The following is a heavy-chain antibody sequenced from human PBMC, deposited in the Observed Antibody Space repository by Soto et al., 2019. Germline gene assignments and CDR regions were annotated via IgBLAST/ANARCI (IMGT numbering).Heavy chain of an antibody. Sequence: PGGSLRLSCAASGFTFSSYAMSWVRQAPGKGLEWVSAISGSGGSTYYADSVKGRFTISRDNPKNTLYLQMNSLRAEDTAVYYCAKRMYSSGWYFASDFDYWGQGTLVTV. CDR2: ISGSGGST. D-gene: IGHD6-19*01. J-gene: IGHJ4*02. CDR1: GFTFSSYA. V-gene: IGHV3-23*01. CDR3: AKRMYSSGWYFASDFDY.